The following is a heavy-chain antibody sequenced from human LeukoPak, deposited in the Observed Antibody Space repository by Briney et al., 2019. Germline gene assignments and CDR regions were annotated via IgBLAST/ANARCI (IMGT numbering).Heavy chain of an antibody. CDR3: ARYDRTSPTYFDY. V-gene: IGHV4-59*08. Sequence: SETLSLTCTVSGGSISNYYWSWIRQPPGKGLEWIRYIYYSGSTSYNSSLKSRVTISVDTSKSQFSLKLSSVTAADTAVYYCARYDRTSPTYFDYWGQGILVTVSS. J-gene: IGHJ4*02. CDR1: GGSISNYY. CDR2: IYYSGST. D-gene: IGHD3-9*01.